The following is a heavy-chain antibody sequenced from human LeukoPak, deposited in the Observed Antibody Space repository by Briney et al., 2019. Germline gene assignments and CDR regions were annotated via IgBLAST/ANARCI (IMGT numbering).Heavy chain of an antibody. CDR3: AKGSYYDSSGSIYFDY. V-gene: IGHV3-23*01. D-gene: IGHD3-22*01. CDR1: GFTFSSYA. Sequence: GGSLRLSCAASGFTFSSYAMSWVRQAPGKGLEWVSGISGSGDNTYYADSVKGRFTISRDNSKNTLYVQVNSLGTEDTAAYYCAKGSYYDSSGSIYFDYWGQGTLVTVSS. J-gene: IGHJ4*02. CDR2: ISGSGDNT.